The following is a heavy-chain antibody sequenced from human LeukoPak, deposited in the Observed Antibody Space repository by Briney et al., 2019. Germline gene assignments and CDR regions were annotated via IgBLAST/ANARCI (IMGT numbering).Heavy chain of an antibody. CDR2: INAGNGNT. D-gene: IGHD6-13*01. V-gene: IGHV1-3*01. CDR1: GYTFTTYA. CDR3: ARDPIGSRWPYYFDY. J-gene: IGHJ4*02. Sequence: GASVKVSCKASGYTFTTYAIHWVRQAPGQRLEWMGWINAGNGNTKYSQKFQARVTITRDTSASTAYMVLSSLRSEDTAVYYCARDPIGSRWPYYFDYWGQGTLVTVSS.